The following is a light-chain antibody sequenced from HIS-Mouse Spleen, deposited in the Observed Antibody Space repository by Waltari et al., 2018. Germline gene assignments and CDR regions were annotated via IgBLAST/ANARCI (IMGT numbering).Light chain of an antibody. CDR1: SSDVGSYNL. CDR3: CSYAGSSTV. CDR2: EGS. V-gene: IGLV2-23*01. Sequence: QSALTQPASVSGSPGQSITIPCTGTSSDVGSYNLVSWYQQHPGKAPKLMIYEGSKRPPGVSNRFSGSKSGNTASLTISGLQAEDEADYYCCSYAGSSTVFGGGTKLTVL. J-gene: IGLJ3*02.